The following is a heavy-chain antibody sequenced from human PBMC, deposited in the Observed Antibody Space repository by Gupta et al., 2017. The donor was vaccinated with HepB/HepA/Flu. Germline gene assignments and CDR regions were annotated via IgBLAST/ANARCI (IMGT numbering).Heavy chain of an antibody. CDR2: ISHEETYK. V-gene: IGHV3-30*03. CDR1: GFTFISHA. J-gene: IGHJ4*02. D-gene: IGHD1-26*01. Sequence: QVQLEESGGGVVQPGRSLSLPCAAYGFTFISHAMHWVRQAPGKGLEGVAVISHEETYKDYADSVKGRFSISRDNSNNILFLQMNRLRTEDTAVYDCVGEVGVKDFDSWGQGTQVTVSS. CDR3: VGEVGVKDFDS.